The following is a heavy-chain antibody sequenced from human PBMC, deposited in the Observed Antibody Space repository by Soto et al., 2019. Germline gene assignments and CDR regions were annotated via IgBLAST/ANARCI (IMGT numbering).Heavy chain of an antibody. D-gene: IGHD6-13*01. Sequence: PSETLSLTCTVSGGSISSYYWSWIRQPPGKGLEWIGYIYYSGSTNYNPSLKSRVTISVDTSKNQFSLKLSSVTAADTAVYYCAREGAGYSSMIGIFDYWGQGTLVTVSS. CDR1: GGSISSYY. V-gene: IGHV4-59*01. CDR3: AREGAGYSSMIGIFDY. J-gene: IGHJ4*02. CDR2: IYYSGST.